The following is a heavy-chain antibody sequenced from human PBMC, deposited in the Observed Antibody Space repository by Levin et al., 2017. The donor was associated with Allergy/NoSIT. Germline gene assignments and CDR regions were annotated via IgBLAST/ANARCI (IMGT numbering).Heavy chain of an antibody. CDR2: IRPNSERT. J-gene: IGHJ4*02. Sequence: SCAASGFSFANHAMTWVRHAPGKGLEWVSTIRPNSERTYFADSVKGRFTVSRDDSVNMMSLQMRSLRADDAAVYYCAREQGARGWYTVDFWGQGALVTVSS. CDR3: AREQGARGWYTVDF. D-gene: IGHD6-19*01. CDR1: GFSFANHA. V-gene: IGHV3-23*01.